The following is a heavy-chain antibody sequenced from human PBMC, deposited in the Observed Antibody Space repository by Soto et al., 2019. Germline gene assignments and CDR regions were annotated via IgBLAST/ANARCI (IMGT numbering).Heavy chain of an antibody. J-gene: IGHJ5*02. CDR1: GYSFTSHY. Sequence: QVQLVQSGAEVKKPGASVKVSCKAIGYSFTSHYMHWVRQAPGQGLEWMGTIYPGGVNTAYAQQLKGRVPMTPYMSTSTVHMELTSLSSPSPAAYYCARDQSSFDLVFLFDPWGPGTLVTVSS. CDR3: ARDQSSFDLVFLFDP. V-gene: IGHV1-46*01. CDR2: IYPGGVNT. D-gene: IGHD3-9*01.